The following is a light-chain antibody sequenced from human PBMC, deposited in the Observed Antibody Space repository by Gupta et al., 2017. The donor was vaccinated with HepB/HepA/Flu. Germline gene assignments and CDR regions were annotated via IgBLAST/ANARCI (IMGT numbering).Light chain of an antibody. J-gene: IGKJ5*01. CDR3: QQRYSTLT. Sequence: DIHMTQSPSSLSASVGDRVNITCRASQSINRYVNWYQQKPGKAHKLLIYAASSLQSGVASRFSGSGSGTDFTLTSSRLQHEDFANYYMQQRYSTLTFGPGTQVEIK. CDR2: AAS. V-gene: IGKV1-39*01. CDR1: QSINRY.